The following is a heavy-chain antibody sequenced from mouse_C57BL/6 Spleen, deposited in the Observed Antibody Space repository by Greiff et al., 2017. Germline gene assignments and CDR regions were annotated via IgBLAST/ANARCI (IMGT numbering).Heavy chain of an antibody. CDR3: ARDYGSSHYYAMDY. CDR2: ISSGGSYT. V-gene: IGHV5-6*02. CDR1: GFTFSSYG. Sequence: EVMLVESGGDLVKPGGSLKLSCAASGFTFSSYGMSWVRQTPDKRLEWVATISSGGSYTYYPDSVKGRFTISRDNAKNTLYLQMSSLKSEDTAMYYCARDYGSSHYYAMDYWGQGTSVTVSS. D-gene: IGHD1-1*01. J-gene: IGHJ4*01.